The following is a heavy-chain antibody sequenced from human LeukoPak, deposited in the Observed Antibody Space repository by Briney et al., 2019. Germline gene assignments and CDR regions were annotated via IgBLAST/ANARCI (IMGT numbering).Heavy chain of an antibody. J-gene: IGHJ6*02. CDR3: AKDYYGSGSSSCGMDV. CDR1: GFSFSGYV. V-gene: IGHV3-30-3*01. CDR2: ISSDGSRK. Sequence: GGSLRLSCAASGFSFSGYVIHWVRQAPGKGLEWVTMISSDGSRKYYADSVKGRFTISRDNSKNTVYLQMNSLKTEDTAAYYCAKDYYGSGSSSCGMDVWGQGTTVTVSS. D-gene: IGHD3-10*01.